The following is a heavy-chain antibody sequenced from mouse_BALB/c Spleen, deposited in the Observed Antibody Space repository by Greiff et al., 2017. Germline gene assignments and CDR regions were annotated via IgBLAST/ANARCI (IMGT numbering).Heavy chain of an antibody. J-gene: IGHJ2*01. CDR2: ISYSGST. Sequence: EVQLQQSGPGLVKPSQSLSLTCTVTGYSITSDYAWNWIRQFPGNKLEWMGYISYSGSTSYNPSLKSRISITRDTSKNQFFLQLNSVTTEDTATYYCARGGGNYEDFDYWGQGTTLTVSS. V-gene: IGHV3-2*02. CDR1: GYSITSDYA. D-gene: IGHD2-1*01. CDR3: ARGGGNYEDFDY.